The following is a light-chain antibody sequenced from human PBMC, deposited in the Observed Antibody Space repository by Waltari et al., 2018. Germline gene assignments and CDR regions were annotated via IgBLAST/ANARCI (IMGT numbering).Light chain of an antibody. CDR2: EGS. CDR3: CSYAGGSTYV. V-gene: IGLV2-23*01. CDR1: SSDVGSYNL. Sequence: QSALTQPASVSGSPGQSITISCTGTSSDVGSYNLVSWYQQQPGKAPKPMIYEGSKRPSGVSNRFSGSKSGNTASLTISGLQAEDEADYYCCSYAGGSTYVFGTGTKVTVL. J-gene: IGLJ1*01.